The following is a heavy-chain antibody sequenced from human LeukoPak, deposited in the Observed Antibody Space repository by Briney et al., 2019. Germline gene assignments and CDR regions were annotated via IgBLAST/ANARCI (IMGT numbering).Heavy chain of an antibody. Sequence: PGGSLRLSCAASGFTVSSNYMNWVRQAPGKGLEWVSIINTGGSTDYADSVKGRFTISRDHSKKTLYLKMKSLRAEDTAGYYCARGRTKGMDVWGQGSTVTVSS. CDR3: ARGRTKGMDV. CDR1: GFTVSSNY. V-gene: IGHV3-53*01. J-gene: IGHJ6*02. CDR2: INTGGST.